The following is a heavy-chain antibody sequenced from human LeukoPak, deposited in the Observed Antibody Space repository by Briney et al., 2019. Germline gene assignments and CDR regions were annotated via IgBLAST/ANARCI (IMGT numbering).Heavy chain of an antibody. J-gene: IGHJ1*01. CDR3: ARETSTTWPPRYFQH. CDR2: VSGYNAKT. CDR1: GYPFTHYY. Sequence: ASVKVSCKTSGYPFTHYYITWVRLAPGQGLEWMGWVSGYNAKTSYAQKFQGRVTMTIETSTTTAYMELESLRSDDTAVYYCARETSTTWPPRYFQHWGQGTLVAVSS. V-gene: IGHV1-18*01. D-gene: IGHD1-14*01.